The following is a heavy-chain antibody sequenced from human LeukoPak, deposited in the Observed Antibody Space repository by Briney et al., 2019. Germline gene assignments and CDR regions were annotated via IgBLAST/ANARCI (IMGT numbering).Heavy chain of an antibody. CDR2: INHSGST. CDR1: GASFSDFY. Sequence: SETLSLTRAVYGASFSDFYWSWIRQPPGKGLEWIGEINHSGSTNSNPSLKSRVTISVDTSKNQFSLNLSSVTAADTAVYYCVRGLGHYSSDYWGQGTLVTVSS. CDR3: VRGLGHYSSDY. D-gene: IGHD5-18*01. V-gene: IGHV4-34*01. J-gene: IGHJ4*02.